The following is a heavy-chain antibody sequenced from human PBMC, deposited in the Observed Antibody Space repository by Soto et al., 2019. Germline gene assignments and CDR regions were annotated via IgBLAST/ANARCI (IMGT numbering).Heavy chain of an antibody. CDR3: AKAALGYCSGGSCYLSYYFDY. CDR2: ISWNSGSI. D-gene: IGHD2-15*01. J-gene: IGHJ4*02. Sequence: GGSLRLSCAASGFTFDDYAMHWVRQAPGKGLEWVSGISWNSGSIGYADSVRGRFTISRDNAKNSLYLQMNSLRAEDTALYYCAKAALGYCSGGSCYLSYYFDYWGQGTLVTVSS. CDR1: GFTFDDYA. V-gene: IGHV3-9*01.